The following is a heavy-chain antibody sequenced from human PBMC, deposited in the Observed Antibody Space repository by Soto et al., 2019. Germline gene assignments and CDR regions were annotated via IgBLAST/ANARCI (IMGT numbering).Heavy chain of an antibody. Sequence: QVRLVESGGGVVQPGRSLRLSCAASGFDFSDHGMHWVRQAPGEGLEWVTVISYDGTAKYYKESVKGRFTTSRDNSKKTLYLEIDSLRVEDTAVYYCAKAEGRCLRNYFNYGIDVWGLGTTVPVSS. CDR3: AKAEGRCLRNYFNYGIDV. V-gene: IGHV3-33*05. D-gene: IGHD3-3*01. CDR1: GFDFSDHG. CDR2: ISYDGTAK. J-gene: IGHJ6*02.